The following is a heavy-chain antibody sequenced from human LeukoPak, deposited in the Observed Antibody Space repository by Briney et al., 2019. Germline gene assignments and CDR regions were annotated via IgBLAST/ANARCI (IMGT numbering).Heavy chain of an antibody. V-gene: IGHV4-61*02. J-gene: IGHJ6*03. CDR1: GDSISSGSNY. CDR3: SSPDSRGNSYMDV. Sequence: SQTLSLTCTVSGDSISSGSNYCSWIRQPAGKGLEWIGRIYVTGSTSYNPSLNGRVTISLDTSKNQFSLKLASVTAADTAIYYCSSPDSRGNSYMDVWGSGTTVTVSS. CDR2: IYVTGST. D-gene: IGHD2-21*02.